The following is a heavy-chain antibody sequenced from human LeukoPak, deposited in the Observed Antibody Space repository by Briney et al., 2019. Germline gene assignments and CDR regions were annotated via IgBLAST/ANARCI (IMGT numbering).Heavy chain of an antibody. CDR3: ARAFRAVAHWFDP. CDR1: GGSISSYY. Sequence: PSETLSLTCTVSGGSISSYYWSWIRQPPGKGLEWIGYIYYSGSTNYNPSLKSRVTISVDTSKNQFSLKPSSVTAADTAVYYCARAFRAVAHWFDPWGQGTLVTVSS. V-gene: IGHV4-59*01. D-gene: IGHD6-19*01. J-gene: IGHJ5*02. CDR2: IYYSGST.